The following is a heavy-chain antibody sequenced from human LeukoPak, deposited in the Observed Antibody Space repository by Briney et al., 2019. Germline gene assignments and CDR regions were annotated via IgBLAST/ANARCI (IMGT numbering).Heavy chain of an antibody. CDR3: AKANWGSGY. CDR2: ITVSGGST. V-gene: IGHV3-23*01. Sequence: GGSLRLSCAASGFTFSSYAMSWVRQAPGKGLEWVSTITVSGGSTYYADSVKGRFTISRDNSKNTLDLQMNSLRAEDTAVYYCAKANWGSGYWGQGTLVTVSS. CDR1: GFTFSSYA. D-gene: IGHD7-27*01. J-gene: IGHJ4*02.